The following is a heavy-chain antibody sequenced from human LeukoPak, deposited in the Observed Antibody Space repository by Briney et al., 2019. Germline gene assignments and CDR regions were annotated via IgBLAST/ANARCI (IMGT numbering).Heavy chain of an antibody. CDR2: IDWDDDK. V-gene: IGHV2-70*11. J-gene: IGHJ4*02. CDR1: GFSLGTSGMC. CDR3: ARAFPTVTTFDY. D-gene: IGHD4-17*01. Sequence: SGPTLVKPTQTLTLTCTFSGFSLGTSGMCVSWIRQHPGKALEWLARIDWDDDKYYRTSLQTRLTISKDTSKNQVVLTMTNMDPVDTATYYCARAFPTVTTFDYWGQGTLVTVSS.